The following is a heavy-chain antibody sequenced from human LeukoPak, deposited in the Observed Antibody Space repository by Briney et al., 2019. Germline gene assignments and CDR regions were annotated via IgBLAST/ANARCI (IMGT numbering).Heavy chain of an antibody. Sequence: GGSLRLSCAASGFTFSSYAMSWVRQAPGKGLEWVSAISGSGGSTYYADSVKGRFTISRDNSKNTLYLQMNSLRAEDTAVYYCAKKRRDYDSSGYPSDAFDIWGQGTMVTVSS. V-gene: IGHV3-23*01. CDR3: AKKRRDYDSSGYPSDAFDI. D-gene: IGHD3-22*01. CDR2: ISGSGGST. CDR1: GFTFSSYA. J-gene: IGHJ3*02.